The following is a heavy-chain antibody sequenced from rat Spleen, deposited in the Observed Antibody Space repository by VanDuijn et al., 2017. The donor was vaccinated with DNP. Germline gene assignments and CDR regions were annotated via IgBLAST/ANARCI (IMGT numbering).Heavy chain of an antibody. CDR2: ISSRTGSA. J-gene: IGHJ2*01. D-gene: IGHD4-3*01. V-gene: IGHV5S13*01. Sequence: EVQLVESGGGLVQPGRSLKLSCAASGFTFSNYGMAWVRQAPMEGLEWVASISSRTGSAYYRDSVKGRFTISRDNAKSTLYLQMDSLRSEDTATYYCARDYSSGYCFDYWGQGVIVTVSS. CDR3: ARDYSSGYCFDY. CDR1: GFTFSNYG.